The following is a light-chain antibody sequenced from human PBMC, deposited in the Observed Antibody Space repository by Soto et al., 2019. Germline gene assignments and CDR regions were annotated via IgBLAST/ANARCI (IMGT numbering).Light chain of an antibody. J-gene: IGKJ4*01. Sequence: EIVLTQSPATLSLSPGERATLSCRASQSVSSYLAWYQQKPGQAPRLLIYDVSNRATGIPARFSGSGSGTDFTLTISSLQSEDFAVYFCQSYNDWPLTFGGGTKVDNK. V-gene: IGKV3-11*01. CDR1: QSVSSY. CDR3: QSYNDWPLT. CDR2: DVS.